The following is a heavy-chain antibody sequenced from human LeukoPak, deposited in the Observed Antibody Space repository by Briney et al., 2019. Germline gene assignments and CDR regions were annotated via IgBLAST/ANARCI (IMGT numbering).Heavy chain of an antibody. CDR2: ISYDGSNK. J-gene: IGHJ4*02. Sequence: PGGSLRPSCAASGFTFSSYAMHWVRQAPGKGLEWVAVISYDGSNKYYADSVKGRFTISRDNSKNTLYLQMNSLRAEDTAVYYCARSRRVVTDVSPFDYWGQGTLVTVSS. CDR1: GFTFSSYA. D-gene: IGHD4-23*01. V-gene: IGHV3-30-3*01. CDR3: ARSRRVVTDVSPFDY.